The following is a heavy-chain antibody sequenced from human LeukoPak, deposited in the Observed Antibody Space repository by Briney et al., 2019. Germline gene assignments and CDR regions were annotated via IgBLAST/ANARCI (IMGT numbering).Heavy chain of an antibody. CDR2: ISFDGSDK. Sequence: GGSLRLSCAASGFNFGSYAMHWVRQTPGKGLEWVAFISFDGSDKYYAESVKGRLTISRDNSKNTLYLQMNSLRAEDTAVYYCAKDPVVVTGDGFDYWGQGTLVTVSS. CDR1: GFNFGSYA. CDR3: AKDPVVVTGDGFDY. V-gene: IGHV3-30*18. J-gene: IGHJ4*02. D-gene: IGHD2-21*02.